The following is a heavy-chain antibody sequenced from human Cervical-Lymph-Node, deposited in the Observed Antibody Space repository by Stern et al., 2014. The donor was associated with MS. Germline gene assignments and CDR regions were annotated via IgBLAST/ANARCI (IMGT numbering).Heavy chain of an antibody. CDR3: ARDTSSPERSDW. CDR2: ITNVGST. V-gene: IGHV3-53*01. CDR1: GFTVSRDY. D-gene: IGHD1-1*01. Sequence: EVQLVESGGGVIQPGGSLRLSCTASGFTVSRDYMTWVRQAPGKGLECVALITNVGSTFYTDSVKGRFTISRDYSKNTVYLHMTSLRAEDTAMYYCARDTSSPERSDWWGQGTLVTVPS. J-gene: IGHJ4*02.